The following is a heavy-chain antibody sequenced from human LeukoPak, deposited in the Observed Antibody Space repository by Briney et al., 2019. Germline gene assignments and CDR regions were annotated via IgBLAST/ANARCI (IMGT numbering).Heavy chain of an antibody. D-gene: IGHD2-8*02. CDR2: ISYDGSNK. CDR1: GFTFSSYA. CDR3: ARVETIWSSYDAFDI. V-gene: IGHV3-30-3*01. J-gene: IGHJ3*02. Sequence: GRSLRLSCAASGFTFSSYAMHWVRQAPGKGLEWVAVISYDGSNKYYADSVKGRFTISRDNSKNTLYLQMNSLRAEDTAVYYCARVETIWSSYDAFDIWGQGTMVTVSS.